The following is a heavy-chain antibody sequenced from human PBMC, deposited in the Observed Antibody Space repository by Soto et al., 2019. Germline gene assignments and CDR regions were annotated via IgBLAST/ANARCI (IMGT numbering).Heavy chain of an antibody. D-gene: IGHD3-22*01. V-gene: IGHV4-31*03. Sequence: PSETLSLTCTVSGGSISDGYYWSWIRQHPGKGLEWIGSISDSGSTSYNPSLKSRLTISVDTSKSQFSLNLRSVTAADTAVYYCARRDRSGFSYWLDTWGQGTLVTVS. J-gene: IGHJ5*02. CDR1: GGSISDGYY. CDR3: ARRDRSGFSYWLDT. CDR2: ISDSGST.